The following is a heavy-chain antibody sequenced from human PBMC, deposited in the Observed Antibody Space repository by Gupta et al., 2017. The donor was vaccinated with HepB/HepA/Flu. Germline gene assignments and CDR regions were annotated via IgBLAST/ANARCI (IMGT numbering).Heavy chain of an antibody. D-gene: IGHD1-26*01. CDR2: ISYDGSNK. V-gene: IGHV3-30*18. CDR1: GFTFSSYG. Sequence: QVQLVESGGGVVQPGRSLRLSCAASGFTFSSYGMHWVRQAPGKGLEWVAVISYDGSNKYYADSVKGRFTISRDNSKNTLYLQMNSLRAEDTAVYYCAKEGVGPFGGRYFDYWGQGTLVTVSS. CDR3: AKEGVGPFGGRYFDY. J-gene: IGHJ4*02.